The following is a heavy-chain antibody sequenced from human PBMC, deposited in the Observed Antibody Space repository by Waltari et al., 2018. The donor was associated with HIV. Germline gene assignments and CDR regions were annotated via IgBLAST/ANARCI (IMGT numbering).Heavy chain of an antibody. V-gene: IGHV3-9*01. Sequence: EVQLVESGGDLVQPGGSLRLSCAASGFKFDDYAMHWVRQAPGEGLEWVSGSSWKSGKIAYADSVKGRFTSSRDNAKNSLYLQMSSLRAEDTAVYYGARGPMYRWFDPWGQGTLVTVSS. CDR1: GFKFDDYA. D-gene: IGHD3-10*02. J-gene: IGHJ5*02. CDR3: ARGPMYRWFDP. CDR2: SSWKSGKI.